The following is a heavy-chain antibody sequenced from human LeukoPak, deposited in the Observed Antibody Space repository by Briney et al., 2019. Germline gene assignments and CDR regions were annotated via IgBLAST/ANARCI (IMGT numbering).Heavy chain of an antibody. D-gene: IGHD6-13*01. CDR1: GFTFSSYA. V-gene: IGHV3-30-3*01. CDR3: AKDRGIAAAGQPYDY. CDR2: ISNDGSNK. Sequence: PGRSLRLSCAASGFTFSSYAMHWVRQAPGKGLEWVAVISNDGSNKYYADSVKGRFTISRDNSKNTLYLQMNSLRAEDTAVYYCAKDRGIAAAGQPYDYWGQGTLVTVSS. J-gene: IGHJ4*02.